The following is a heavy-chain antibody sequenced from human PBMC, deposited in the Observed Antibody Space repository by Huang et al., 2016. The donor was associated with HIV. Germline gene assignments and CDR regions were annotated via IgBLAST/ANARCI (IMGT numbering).Heavy chain of an antibody. CDR2: IHSIEKS. D-gene: IGHD6-19*01. V-gene: IGHV4-61*01. CDR3: ATEPFHNAGWDSPDL. J-gene: IGHJ4*02. CDR1: GDSVSSGSYY. Sequence: QVQLQESGPGLVKPSETLSLTCTVSGDSVSSGSYYWSWIRQPPGKGLEWIGYIHSIEKSNYNPSLKSRVSMSIDTPKNQFSLRLTSVTAADTAVYYCATEPFHNAGWDSPDLWGQGTLVTVSS.